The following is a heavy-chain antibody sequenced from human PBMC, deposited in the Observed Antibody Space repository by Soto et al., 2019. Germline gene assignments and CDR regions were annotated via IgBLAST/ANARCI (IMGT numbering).Heavy chain of an antibody. CDR1: GYSFTNYG. J-gene: IGHJ6*02. D-gene: IGHD2-21*01. Sequence: QVQLVQSGAEVKKPGASVKVSCKASGYSFTNYGISWVRQAPGQGLEWMGWISTYNDNTYYAQNFQGRVTMTTDTPNTKAYMGLRSRISDATAVNYCARVLGIARIGIGYYGMDGWGQGTTVTVSS. CDR3: ARVLGIARIGIGYYGMDG. CDR2: ISTYNDNT. V-gene: IGHV1-18*01.